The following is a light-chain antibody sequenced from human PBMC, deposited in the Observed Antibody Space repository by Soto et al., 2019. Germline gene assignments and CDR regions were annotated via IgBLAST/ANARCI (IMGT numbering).Light chain of an antibody. Sequence: SYELTQPPSVSVSPGQTASITCSGDKSGDKYASWYQQKPGQSPVVVIYQDRKRPSGIPERFSGSNSGNTATLTISGTQAMDEADYYCQAWDSKTVVFGGGTKVTVL. CDR2: QDR. CDR3: QAWDSKTVV. V-gene: IGLV3-1*01. CDR1: KSGDKY. J-gene: IGLJ2*01.